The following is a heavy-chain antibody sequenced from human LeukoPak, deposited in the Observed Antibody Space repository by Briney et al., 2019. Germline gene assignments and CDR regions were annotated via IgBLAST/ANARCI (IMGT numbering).Heavy chain of an antibody. CDR1: GDSIRIGSFH. CDR2: IYITGST. V-gene: IGHV4-61*02. J-gene: IGHJ1*01. Sequence: SETLSLTCSVSGDSIRIGSFHWNWIRQPAGKGLEWIGRIYITGSTDYNPSLKSRVTMSVDTSNNQFSLKLTSVTAADTAVYYCAKSWGYAANSLHIQHWGQGARVIVSA. D-gene: IGHD4-23*01. CDR3: AKSWGYAANSLHIQH.